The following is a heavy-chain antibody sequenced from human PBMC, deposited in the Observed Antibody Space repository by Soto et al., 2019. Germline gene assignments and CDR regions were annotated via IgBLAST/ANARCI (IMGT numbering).Heavy chain of an antibody. J-gene: IGHJ4*02. CDR1: GGTFSSYA. Sequence: ASVKVSCKASGGTFSSYAISWVRQAPGQGLEWMGRIIPILGIANYAQKFQGRVTITADKSTSTAYMELSSLRSEDTAVYYCAADSSGWYYFDYWGQGTLVTVSS. CDR3: AADSSGWYYFDY. CDR2: IIPILGIA. D-gene: IGHD6-19*01. V-gene: IGHV1-69*04.